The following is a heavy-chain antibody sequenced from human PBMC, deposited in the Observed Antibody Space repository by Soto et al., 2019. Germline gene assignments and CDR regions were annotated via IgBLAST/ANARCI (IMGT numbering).Heavy chain of an antibody. CDR2: IYYSGTT. D-gene: IGHD2-21*01. J-gene: IGHJ6*02. CDR3: AASCVACGGFNYYGMDV. CDR1: GGSISSGGYY. V-gene: IGHV4-31*03. Sequence: QVQLQESGPGLVKPSQTLSLTCTVSGGSISSGGYYWYWSRQHPGKGLEWIGYIYYSGTTYYNPSLKSRVTISVDTSKNQFSLKLSSVTAADTAVYYCAASCVACGGFNYYGMDVWGHGTTVTVSS.